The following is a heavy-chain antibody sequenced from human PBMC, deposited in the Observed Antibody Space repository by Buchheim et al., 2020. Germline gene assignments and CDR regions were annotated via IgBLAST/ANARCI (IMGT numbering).Heavy chain of an antibody. V-gene: IGHV4-59*01. CDR1: GGSISNYY. J-gene: IGHJ4*02. CDR2: IYYSRST. D-gene: IGHD3/OR15-3a*01. CDR3: ARVTVGYDFWNGYAYFDY. Sequence: VQLQESGPGLVRPSETLSLTCTVSGGSISNYYWSWIRQPPGKGLEWIGYIYYSRSTNYNPSLKSRVTISVDTSKNQFSLKLSSVTAADTAVYYCARVTVGYDFWNGYAYFDYWGQGTL.